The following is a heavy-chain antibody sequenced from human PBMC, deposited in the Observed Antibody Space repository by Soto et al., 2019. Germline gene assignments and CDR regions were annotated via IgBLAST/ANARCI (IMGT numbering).Heavy chain of an antibody. Sequence: QITLKESGPTLVKPTQTLTLTCTFSGFSLSTSGVGVGWIRQPPGKALEWLALIYWDDDKRYSPSLKSRLTIXXDXPXXQVVLTMTNMDPVDTATYYCARRFPGSSSSWEFDYWGQGTLVPVSS. CDR1: GFSLSTSGVG. D-gene: IGHD6-13*01. J-gene: IGHJ4*02. CDR2: IYWDDDK. CDR3: ARRFPGSSSSWEFDY. V-gene: IGHV2-5*02.